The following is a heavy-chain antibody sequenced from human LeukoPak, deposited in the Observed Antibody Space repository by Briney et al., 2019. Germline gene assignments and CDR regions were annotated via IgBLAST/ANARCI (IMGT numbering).Heavy chain of an antibody. Sequence: GGSLRLSCAASGFTFDDYAMHWVRQAPGKGLMWVSRINSDESSTSYADSVKGRFTISRDNAKNTLYLQMNSLRAEDTAVYYCAKTDRMDVWGKGTTVTISS. CDR1: GFTFDDYA. J-gene: IGHJ6*03. V-gene: IGHV3-74*01. CDR2: INSDESST. CDR3: AKTDRMDV.